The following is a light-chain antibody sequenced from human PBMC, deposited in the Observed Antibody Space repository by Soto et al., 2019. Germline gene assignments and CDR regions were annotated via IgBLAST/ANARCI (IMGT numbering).Light chain of an antibody. V-gene: IGKV3-15*01. CDR1: QNVYNN. CDR3: QQCRNWPLT. Sequence: EIVMTQSPATLSVSPGEVATLSCKASQNVYNNLAWYQQRPGQPPRPLIYDASTRATGISARFSGSGYGTEFTLTISSLQSEDFAVYFCQQCRNWPLTFGGGTKVDI. CDR2: DAS. J-gene: IGKJ4*01.